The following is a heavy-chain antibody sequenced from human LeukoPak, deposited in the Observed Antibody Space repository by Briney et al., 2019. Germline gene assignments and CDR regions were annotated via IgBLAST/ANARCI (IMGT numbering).Heavy chain of an antibody. D-gene: IGHD6-13*01. CDR2: MNPNSGNA. Sequence: ASVTVSCKASGYTFTGYDINWVRQAPGQGLEGMGWMNPNSGNAGYAQKFQGRVTITRNSSISTAYMELSSLKSEDTAVYYCARGGHSSNWHNYYYYMDVWGKGTTVTVSS. J-gene: IGHJ6*03. CDR3: ARGGHSSNWHNYYYYMDV. CDR1: GYTFTGYD. V-gene: IGHV1-8*03.